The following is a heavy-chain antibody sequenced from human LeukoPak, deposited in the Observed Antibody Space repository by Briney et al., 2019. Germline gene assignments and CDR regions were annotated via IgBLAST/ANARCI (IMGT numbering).Heavy chain of an antibody. D-gene: IGHD2-2*01. CDR1: GFTFSSYA. J-gene: IGHJ4*02. CDR2: ISSNGGST. CDR3: ARGGSGYCSSTSCFGFDY. V-gene: IGHV3-64*01. Sequence: GGYLRLSCAASGFTFSSYAMHWVRQAPGKGLEYVSAISSNGGSTYYANSVKGRFTISRDNSKNTLYLQMGSLRAEDMAVYYCARGGSGYCSSTSCFGFDYWGQGTLVTVSS.